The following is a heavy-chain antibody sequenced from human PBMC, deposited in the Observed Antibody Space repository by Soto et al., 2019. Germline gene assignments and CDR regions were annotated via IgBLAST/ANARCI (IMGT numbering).Heavy chain of an antibody. Sequence: SETLSLTCPVSGGSISSGGYYWSWIRQHPGKGLEWIGYIYYSGSTYYNPSLKSRVTISVDTSKNQFSLKLSSVTAADTAVYYCARAEIAVTTSPGAFDIWGQGTMVTVSS. D-gene: IGHD4-17*01. V-gene: IGHV4-31*03. J-gene: IGHJ3*02. CDR3: ARAEIAVTTSPGAFDI. CDR2: IYYSGST. CDR1: GGSISSGGYY.